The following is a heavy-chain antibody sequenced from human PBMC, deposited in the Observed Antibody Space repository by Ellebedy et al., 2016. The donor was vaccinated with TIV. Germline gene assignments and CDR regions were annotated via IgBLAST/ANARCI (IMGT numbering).Heavy chain of an antibody. CDR2: ISWNSGSI. CDR1: GFTFDDYA. V-gene: IGHV3-9*01. Sequence: GGSLRLXXAASGFTFDDYAMHWVRQAPGKGLEWVSGISWNSGSIGYADSVKGRFTISRDNAKNSLYLQMNSLRAEDTALYYCAKERSYYDSRVNYYYGMDVWGQGTTVTVSS. CDR3: AKERSYYDSRVNYYYGMDV. D-gene: IGHD3-22*01. J-gene: IGHJ6*02.